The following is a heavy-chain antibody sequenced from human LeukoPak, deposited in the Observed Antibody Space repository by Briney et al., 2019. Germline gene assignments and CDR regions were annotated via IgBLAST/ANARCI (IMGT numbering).Heavy chain of an antibody. CDR3: ARDPRHYCSGGSCYKGAFDI. D-gene: IGHD2-15*01. CDR1: GGSFSGYY. CDR2: INHSGST. Sequence: PSETLSLTCAVYGGSFSGYYWSWIRQPPGKGLEWIGEINHSGSTNYNPSLKSRVTISVDTSKNQFSLKLSSVTAADTAVYYCARDPRHYCSGGSCYKGAFDIWGQGTMVTVS. J-gene: IGHJ3*02. V-gene: IGHV4-34*01.